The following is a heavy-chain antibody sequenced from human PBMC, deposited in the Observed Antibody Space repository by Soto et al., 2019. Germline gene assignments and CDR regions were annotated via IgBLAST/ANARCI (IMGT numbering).Heavy chain of an antibody. V-gene: IGHV4-34*01. D-gene: IGHD2-15*01. CDR2: INHSGST. J-gene: IGHJ6*02. CDR3: AGRGMVVAVTRYYYYGMDV. Sequence: WGILSLTCAVYGGSFGGYYWSWVRQPPGKGLEWIGEINHSGSTKYNPSLKSRVTISVDTSKNKFSLKLSSVTAADTAAYYCAGRGMVVAVTRYYYYGMDVWGQGTTVTVSS. CDR1: GGSFGGYY.